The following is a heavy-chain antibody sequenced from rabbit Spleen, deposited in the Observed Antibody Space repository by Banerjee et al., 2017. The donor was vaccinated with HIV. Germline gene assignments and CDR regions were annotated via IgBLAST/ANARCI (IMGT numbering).Heavy chain of an antibody. CDR3: ARDTSSSFSSYGMDL. Sequence: QSLEESGGGLVQPEGSLTLTCTASGFSFTGSYYMCWVRQAPGKGLELIGCNGSSSTDNYYASWAKGRFTITKTSSTTVTLQMTRLTAADTATYFCARDTSSSFSSYGMDLWGPGTLVTVS. CDR2: NGSSSTDN. J-gene: IGHJ6*01. V-gene: IGHV1S40*01. D-gene: IGHD1-1*01. CDR1: GFSFTGSYY.